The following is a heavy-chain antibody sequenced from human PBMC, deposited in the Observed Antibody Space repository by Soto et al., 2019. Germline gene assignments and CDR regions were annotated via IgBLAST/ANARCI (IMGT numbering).Heavy chain of an antibody. J-gene: IGHJ3*02. CDR3: ARGPNKLYYDSSVYYYYLGSGAFDI. Sequence: SETLSLTCAVYGGSFSGYYWSWIRQPPGKGLEWIGEINHSGSTNYNPSLKSRVTISVDTSKNQFSLKLSSVTAADTAVYYCARGPNKLYYDSSVYYYYLGSGAFDIWGQGKMVTVSS. CDR1: GGSFSGYY. D-gene: IGHD3-22*01. CDR2: INHSGST. V-gene: IGHV4-34*01.